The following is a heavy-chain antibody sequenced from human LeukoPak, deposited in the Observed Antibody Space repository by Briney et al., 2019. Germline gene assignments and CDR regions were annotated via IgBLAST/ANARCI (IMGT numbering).Heavy chain of an antibody. CDR3: AKDLGGQQPVKVFVYYYGMDV. Sequence: GGSLRLSCAASGFTFDDYTMHWVRQAPGKGLEWVSLISWDGGSTYYADSVKGRFTISRDNSKNSLYLQMNSLRTEDTALYYCAKDLGGQQPVKVFVYYYGMDVWGQGTTVTVSS. J-gene: IGHJ6*02. CDR2: ISWDGGST. V-gene: IGHV3-43*01. D-gene: IGHD6-13*01. CDR1: GFTFDDYT.